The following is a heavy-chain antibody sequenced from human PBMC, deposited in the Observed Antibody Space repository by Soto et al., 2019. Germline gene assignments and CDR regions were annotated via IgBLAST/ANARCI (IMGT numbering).Heavy chain of an antibody. CDR2: IRNKADKYAT. D-gene: IGHD1-26*01. J-gene: IGHJ4*02. V-gene: IGHV3-73*01. CDR1: GLTFSASA. Sequence: GSLRLSCVASGLTFSASAMHWVRQASGKGLEWVGRIRNKADKYATVYAAPVQDRFTISRDDSKNMAYLQMNSLKTEDTAVYYGCRHDARWGSCYYGGQGTLVTFSS. CDR3: CRHDARWGSCYY.